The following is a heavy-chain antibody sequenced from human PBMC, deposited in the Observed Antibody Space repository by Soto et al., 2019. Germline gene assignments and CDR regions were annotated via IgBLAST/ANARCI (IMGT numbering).Heavy chain of an antibody. V-gene: IGHV4-30-4*01. D-gene: IGHD2-2*01. CDR3: ARDFACSSTSCYEDYWYFDL. J-gene: IGHJ2*01. CDR1: GGSISSGDYY. CDR2: IYYSGST. Sequence: QVQLQESGPGLVKPSQTLSLTCTVSGGSISSGDYYWSWIRQPPGKGLEWIGYIYYSGSTYYNPSHKSRVTISVDTSKNQFSLKLSSVTAADTAVYYCARDFACSSTSCYEDYWYFDLWGRGTLVTVSS.